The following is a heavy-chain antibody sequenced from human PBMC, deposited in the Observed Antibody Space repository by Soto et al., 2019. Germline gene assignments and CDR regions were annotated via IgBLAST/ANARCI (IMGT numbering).Heavy chain of an antibody. CDR1: GYIFADYF. J-gene: IGHJ4*02. Sequence: ASVKVSCKASGYIFADYFISWVRQAPGQGLEWMGWISTYNRNTNYAQKFQGRVTMTTDASTSTAYMELRSLRSDDTAVYYCATRSPAFDYWGQGTLVTVSS. CDR2: ISTYNRNT. CDR3: ATRSPAFDY. V-gene: IGHV1-18*01.